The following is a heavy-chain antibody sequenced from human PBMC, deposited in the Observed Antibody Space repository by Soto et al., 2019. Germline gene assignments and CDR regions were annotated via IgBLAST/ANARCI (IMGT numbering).Heavy chain of an antibody. D-gene: IGHD3-16*01. J-gene: IGHJ4*02. Sequence: QLQLQESGSGLVTPSQTLSLTCTVSGDSISRSGYSWNWIRQPPGKGLEWIAYIYHSGNTFYNPSLRTRVTISLDTSKNQFSLQLSSVTAADTALYYCARERYGGGEFDSWGRGILVTVSS. CDR3: ARERYGGGEFDS. CDR1: GDSISRSGYS. V-gene: IGHV4-30-2*01. CDR2: IYHSGNT.